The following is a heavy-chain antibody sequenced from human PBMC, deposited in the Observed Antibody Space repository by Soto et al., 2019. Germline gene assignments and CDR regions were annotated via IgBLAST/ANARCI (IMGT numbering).Heavy chain of an antibody. CDR1: GGTFSSYT. CDR2: IIPILGIA. J-gene: IGHJ2*01. D-gene: IGHD2-15*01. CDR3: AEGYCSGGSCYSRGYWSFDL. V-gene: IGHV1-69*02. Sequence: QVQLVQSGAEVKKPGSSVKVSCKASGGTFSSYTISWLRQAPGQGLEWMGRIIPILGIANYAQKFQGRVTITADKSTSTGYMELSRLRSEDTAVYYCAEGYCSGGSCYSRGYWSFDLWRRGTLVTVSS.